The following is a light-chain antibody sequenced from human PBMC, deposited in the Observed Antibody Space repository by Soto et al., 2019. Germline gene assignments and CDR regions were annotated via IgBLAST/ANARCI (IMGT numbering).Light chain of an antibody. J-gene: IGKJ1*01. V-gene: IGKV3-20*01. CDR2: RTS. CDR3: HQYTNSPGT. CDR1: ESVDTDY. Sequence: EIVLTQSPGTLSLSPGERATLSCTSSESVDTDYLAWYQQRPGQPPRLLIYRTSRRATGIPDRFSGTGSGTAFNPIITRLEPEHLALYFCHQYTNSPGTFGQGTRVEIK.